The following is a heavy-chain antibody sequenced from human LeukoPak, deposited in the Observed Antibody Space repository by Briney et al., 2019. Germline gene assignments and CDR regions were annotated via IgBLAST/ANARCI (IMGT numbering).Heavy chain of an antibody. D-gene: IGHD2-15*01. Sequence: GGSLRLSCAASGFTFSSYNMNWVRQAPGKGLEWVANIKQDGSEKYYADSVKGRFTISRDNSKNTLYLQMNSLRAEDTAVYYCAKGRYCSGGSCYNYYYYYMDVWGKGTTVTVSS. CDR1: GFTFSSYN. V-gene: IGHV3-7*01. J-gene: IGHJ6*03. CDR2: IKQDGSEK. CDR3: AKGRYCSGGSCYNYYYYYMDV.